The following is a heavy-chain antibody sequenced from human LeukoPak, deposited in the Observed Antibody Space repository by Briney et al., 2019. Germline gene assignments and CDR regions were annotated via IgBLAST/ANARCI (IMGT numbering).Heavy chain of an antibody. D-gene: IGHD3-10*01. CDR3: ARGWRYGSATSFDY. Sequence: GGSLRLSCAVSGFNVSSNYMSWVRQAPGRGLAWVSIIYRGGSTYYADSVKGRFTTSRDNSRNTVYLQMNSLRAEDTAVYYCARGWRYGSATSFDYWGQGTLVTVSS. CDR1: GFNVSSNY. J-gene: IGHJ4*02. CDR2: IYRGGST. V-gene: IGHV3-53*01.